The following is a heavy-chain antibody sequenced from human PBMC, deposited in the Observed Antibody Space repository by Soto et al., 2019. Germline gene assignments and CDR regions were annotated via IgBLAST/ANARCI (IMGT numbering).Heavy chain of an antibody. J-gene: IGHJ6*02. CDR2: IYYSGST. V-gene: IGHV4-59*01. CDR3: ASVDYDSRKGPAYYYGMDV. CDR1: GPSSISYY. Sequence: SLTKAASGPSSISYYYRGLYPQQWLGLEWIGYIYYSGSTNYNPSLKSRVTISVDTSKNQFSLKLSYVTAADTAVYYCASVDYDSRKGPAYYYGMDVSGQGTTLTI. D-gene: IGHD3-22*01.